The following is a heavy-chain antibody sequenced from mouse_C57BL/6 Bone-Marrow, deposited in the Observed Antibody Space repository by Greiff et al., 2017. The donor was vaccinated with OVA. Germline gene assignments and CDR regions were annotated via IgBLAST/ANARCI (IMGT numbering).Heavy chain of an antibody. CDR3: ARDYGSSFRGWAMDY. CDR2: ISNGGGST. D-gene: IGHD1-1*01. V-gene: IGHV5-12*01. J-gene: IGHJ4*01. CDR1: GFTFSDYY. Sequence: EVKLVESGGGLVQPGGSLKLSCAASGFTFSDYYMYWVRQTPEKRLEWVAYISNGGGSTYYPDTVKGRFTISRDNAKNTLYLQMSRLKSEDTAMYYCARDYGSSFRGWAMDYWGQGTSVTVSS.